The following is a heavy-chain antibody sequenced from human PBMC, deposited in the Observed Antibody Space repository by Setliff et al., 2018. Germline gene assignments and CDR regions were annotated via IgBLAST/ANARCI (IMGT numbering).Heavy chain of an antibody. CDR2: IYYSGST. D-gene: IGHD3-3*01. Sequence: SETLSLTCTVSGGSISTSSYYWGWIRQPPGKGLEWIGSIYYSGSTYYNPSLKSRITLSVEPSKNQFSLRVSPVTAADTAVYYCARAPQYSNFWYALSWFDPWGQGTLVTVSS. J-gene: IGHJ5*02. CDR3: ARAPQYSNFWYALSWFDP. CDR1: GGSISTSSYY. V-gene: IGHV4-39*01.